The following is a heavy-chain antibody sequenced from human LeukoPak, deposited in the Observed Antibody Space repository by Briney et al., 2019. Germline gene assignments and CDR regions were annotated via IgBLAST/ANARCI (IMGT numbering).Heavy chain of an antibody. CDR2: INHSGST. CDR1: GGSFSGYY. Sequence: SETLSLTCAVYGGSFSGYYWSWIRQPPGKGLEWIGEINHSGSTNYNPSLKSRVTISVDTSKNQFSLKLSSVTAADTAVYYCARRVRGYSYEYYFDYWGQGTLVTVSS. V-gene: IGHV4-34*01. CDR3: ARRVRGYSYEYYFDY. D-gene: IGHD5-18*01. J-gene: IGHJ4*02.